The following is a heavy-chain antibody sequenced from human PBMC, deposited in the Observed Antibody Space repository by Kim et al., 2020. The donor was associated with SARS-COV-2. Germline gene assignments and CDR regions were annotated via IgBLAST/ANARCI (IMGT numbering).Heavy chain of an antibody. Sequence: GGSLRLSCAASGLTFSSYGMHWVRQAPGKGLEWVAVISYDGSNKYYADSVKGRFTISRDNSKNTLYLQMNSLRAEDTAVYYCAKDVIGSWYSDYYYYYGMDVWGQGTTVTVSS. CDR1: GLTFSSYG. CDR3: AKDVIGSWYSDYYYYYGMDV. J-gene: IGHJ6*02. D-gene: IGHD6-13*01. CDR2: ISYDGSNK. V-gene: IGHV3-30*18.